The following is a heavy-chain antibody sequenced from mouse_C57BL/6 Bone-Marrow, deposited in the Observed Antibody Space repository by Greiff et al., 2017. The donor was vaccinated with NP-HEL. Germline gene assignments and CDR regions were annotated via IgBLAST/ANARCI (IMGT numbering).Heavy chain of an antibody. J-gene: IGHJ4*01. Sequence: EVQLQQSGPELVKPGASVKISCKASGYTFTDYYMNWVKQSHGKSLEWIGDINPNNGGTSYNQKFKGKATLTVDKSSSTAYMELRSLTSEDSAVYYCARNTVDYYAMDYWGQGTSVTVSS. D-gene: IGHD1-1*01. CDR1: GYTFTDYY. CDR2: INPNNGGT. V-gene: IGHV1-26*01. CDR3: ARNTVDYYAMDY.